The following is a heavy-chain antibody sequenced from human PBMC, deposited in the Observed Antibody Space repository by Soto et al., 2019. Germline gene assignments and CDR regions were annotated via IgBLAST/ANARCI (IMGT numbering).Heavy chain of an antibody. CDR1: GGSISSGDYY. D-gene: IGHD2-21*02. Sequence: SETLSLTCTVSGGSISSGDYYWSWIRQPPGKGLEWIGYIYYSGSTYYNPSLKSRVTISADTSKNQFSLKLSSVTAADTAVYYCARGRDYDYYYGMDVWGQGTTVTVSS. CDR2: IYYSGST. V-gene: IGHV4-30-4*01. CDR3: ARGRDYDYYYGMDV. J-gene: IGHJ6*02.